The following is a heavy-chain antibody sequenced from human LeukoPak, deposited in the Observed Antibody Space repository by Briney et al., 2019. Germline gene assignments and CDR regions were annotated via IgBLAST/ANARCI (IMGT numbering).Heavy chain of an antibody. CDR1: GFTFSSYA. Sequence: GGSLRLSCAASGFTFSSYAMSWVRQAPGKGLEWVSGISGSGGSTHYADSVKGRFIISRDNSKKILYLQMNSLRAEDTAMYYCAKEAGLFDVWGQGAMVTVSS. CDR2: ISGSGGST. V-gene: IGHV3-23*01. CDR3: AKEAGLFDV. J-gene: IGHJ3*01.